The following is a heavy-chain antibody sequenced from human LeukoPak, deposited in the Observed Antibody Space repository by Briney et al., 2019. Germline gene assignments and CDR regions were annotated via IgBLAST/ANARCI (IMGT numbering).Heavy chain of an antibody. J-gene: IGHJ4*02. CDR3: ARDYYGSGSYNY. CDR2: IYTSGST. CDR1: GRSISSYY. V-gene: IGHV4-4*07. Sequence: PSESLSLTCTVSGRSISSYYWSWIRQPPGKGQEWIGRIYTSGSTIYNPSLKSRVTISVDKSKNQFSLKLSSVTAADTAVYYCARDYYGSGSYNYWGQGTLVTVSS. D-gene: IGHD3-10*01.